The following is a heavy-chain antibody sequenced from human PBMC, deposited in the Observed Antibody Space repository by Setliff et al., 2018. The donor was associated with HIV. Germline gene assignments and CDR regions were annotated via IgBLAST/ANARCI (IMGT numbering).Heavy chain of an antibody. CDR2: IYYSGST. CDR3: ARLSYDYVWGSYRYTDYYYYMDV. V-gene: IGHV4-59*08. J-gene: IGHJ6*03. Sequence: PSETLSLTCTVSGGSISSYYWSWIRQPPGKGLEWIGYIYYSGSTNYNPSLKSRVTISVDTSKNQFSRKLSSGTAAEPAVYYCARLSYDYVWGSYRYTDYYYYMDVWGKGTTVTVSS. D-gene: IGHD3-16*02. CDR1: GGSISSYY.